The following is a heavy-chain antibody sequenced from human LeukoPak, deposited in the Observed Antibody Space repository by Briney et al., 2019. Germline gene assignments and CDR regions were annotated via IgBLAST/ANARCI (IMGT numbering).Heavy chain of an antibody. CDR3: VRGRYSGSQWEAFDI. Sequence: PGGSLRLSCAASGFTFSSYGMHWVRQAPGKGLEWVAVISYDGSNKYYADSVKGRFTISRDNSKNTLYLQMNSLRAEDTAVYYCVRGRYSGSQWEAFDIWGQGTMVTVSS. J-gene: IGHJ3*02. D-gene: IGHD1-26*01. CDR2: ISYDGSNK. V-gene: IGHV3-30*03. CDR1: GFTFSSYG.